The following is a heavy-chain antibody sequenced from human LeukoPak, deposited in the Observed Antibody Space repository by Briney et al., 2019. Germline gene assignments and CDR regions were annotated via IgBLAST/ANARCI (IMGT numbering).Heavy chain of an antibody. CDR1: GGSISSSSYY. CDR2: IYYSGST. V-gene: IGHV4-39*01. Sequence: SETLSLTCTVPGGSISSSSYYWGWIRQPPGKGLEWIGSIYYSGSTYYNPSLKSRVTISVDTSKNQFSLKLSSVTAADTAVYHCARLGDSSGYYYGEFDYWAREPWSPSPQ. CDR3: ARLGDSSGYYYGEFDY. D-gene: IGHD3-22*01. J-gene: IGHJ4*02.